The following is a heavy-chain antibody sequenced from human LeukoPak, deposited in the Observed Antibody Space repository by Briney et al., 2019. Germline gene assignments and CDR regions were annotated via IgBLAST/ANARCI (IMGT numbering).Heavy chain of an antibody. D-gene: IGHD6-13*01. CDR3: ARGPRSSSWYALEY. J-gene: IGHJ4*02. CDR1: GTSFSGFY. CDR2: INHSEST. V-gene: IGHV4-34*01. Sequence: PSETLSLTCAVYGTSFSGFYYSWIRQPPGKGLEWIGEINHSESTNYNPSLKSRVTISKDTSKKQFSLTLRSVTAADTAVYYCARGPRSSSWYALEYWGQGTLLTVSS.